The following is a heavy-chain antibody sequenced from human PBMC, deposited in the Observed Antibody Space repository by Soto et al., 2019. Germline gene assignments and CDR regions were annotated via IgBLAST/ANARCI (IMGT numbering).Heavy chain of an antibody. V-gene: IGHV2-5*02. CDR3: AHIVVAGLGYYFDY. D-gene: IGHD6-19*01. Sequence: QITLKESGPTLVKPTQTLTLTCTFSGFSLSSTRMAVGWIRQPPGKALECLALIYWDDDKRYSPFLKSRLTITKDTCKNQVVLTMSNMDPVDTARYYCAHIVVAGLGYYFDYWGQGTRGTVSS. CDR1: GFSLSSTRMA. J-gene: IGHJ4*02. CDR2: IYWDDDK.